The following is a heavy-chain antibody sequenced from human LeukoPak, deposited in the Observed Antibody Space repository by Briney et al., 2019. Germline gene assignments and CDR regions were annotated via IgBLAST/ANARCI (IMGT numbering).Heavy chain of an antibody. J-gene: IGHJ4*02. CDR3: AKVAKYYYGSETYYFFEH. CDR2: INQDGTEK. V-gene: IGHV3-7*01. Sequence: QAGGSLRLSCAASGFTFTTYWMTWVRQAPGRGLEWVANINQDGTEKYYVDSVKGRFTIPRDNAKNSLYLQMNSLRVEDTAVYYCAKVAKYYYGSETYYFFEHWGQGTPVTASS. D-gene: IGHD3-10*01. CDR1: GFTFTTYW.